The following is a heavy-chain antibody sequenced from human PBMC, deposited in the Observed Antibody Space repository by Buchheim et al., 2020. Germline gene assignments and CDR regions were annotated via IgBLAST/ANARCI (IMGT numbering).Heavy chain of an antibody. CDR2: IRGKAYGETT. CDR1: GFTFTDYT. Sequence: EVQLVESGGGLIQPGRSLKLSCTTSGFTFTDYTMIWVRQAPGKGLEWVGFIRGKAYGETTQYAASVKGRFTISRDDSKSIAYLQINSLKTEDTAVYYCTRERWCHSHHYGMDVWGHGTT. V-gene: IGHV3-49*04. J-gene: IGHJ6*02. CDR3: TRERWCHSHHYGMDV. D-gene: IGHD2-21*01.